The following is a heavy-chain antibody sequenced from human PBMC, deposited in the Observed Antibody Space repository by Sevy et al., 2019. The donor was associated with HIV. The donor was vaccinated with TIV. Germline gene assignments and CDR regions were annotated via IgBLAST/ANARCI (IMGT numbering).Heavy chain of an antibody. J-gene: IGHJ4*02. CDR3: VRRLAY. CDR1: GFTFSSYG. CDR2: ISDTSSTI. V-gene: IGHV3-48*02. Sequence: GGSLRLSCAASGFTFSSYGMNWVRQAPGKGLEWVSYISDTSSTIYYADSVKGRFTISRVNAKNSLYLQMNSLRDEDTAVYYCVRRLAYWGQGTLVTVSS.